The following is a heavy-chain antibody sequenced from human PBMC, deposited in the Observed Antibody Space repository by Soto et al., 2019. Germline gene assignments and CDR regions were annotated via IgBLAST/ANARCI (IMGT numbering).Heavy chain of an antibody. CDR2: IYYSGST. D-gene: IGHD3-10*01. V-gene: IGHV4-31*03. J-gene: IGHJ5*02. CDR1: GGSISSGGYY. CDR3: ARSPRDAYYGSGSPRGHWFDP. Sequence: QVQLQESGPGLVKPSQTLSLTCTVSGGSISSGGYYWSWIRQHPGKGLEWIGYIYYSGSTYYNPSLKHRVTISVDTSKNQFSLKLSSVTAADTAVYYCARSPRDAYYGSGSPRGHWFDPWGQGTLVTVSS.